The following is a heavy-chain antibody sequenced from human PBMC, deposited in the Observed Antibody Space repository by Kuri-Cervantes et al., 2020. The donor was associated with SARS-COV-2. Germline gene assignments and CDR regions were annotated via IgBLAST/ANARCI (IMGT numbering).Heavy chain of an antibody. J-gene: IGHJ6*04. D-gene: IGHD3-10*01. Sequence: SETLSLTCAVYGGSFGGYYWSWIRQPPGKGLEWIGYIYYSGSTNYNPSLKSRVTISVDTSKNQFSLKLSSVTAADTAVYYCARDPQLGVWGKGTTVTVSS. CDR1: GGSFGGYY. V-gene: IGHV4-59*01. CDR2: IYYSGST. CDR3: ARDPQLGV.